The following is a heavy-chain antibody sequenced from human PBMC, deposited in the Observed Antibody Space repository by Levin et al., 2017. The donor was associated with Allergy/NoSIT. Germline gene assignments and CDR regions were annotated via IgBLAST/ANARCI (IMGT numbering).Heavy chain of an antibody. CDR1: GFTFDDYA. J-gene: IGHJ4*02. D-gene: IGHD1/OR15-1a*01. Sequence: GGSLRLSCAASGFTFDDYAMHWVRQAPGKGLEWVSGISWNSGSIGYADSVKGRFTISRDNAKNSLYLQMNSLRAEDTALYYCAKDINNRIDYYFDYWGQGTLVTVSS. CDR2: ISWNSGSI. CDR3: AKDINNRIDYYFDY. V-gene: IGHV3-9*01.